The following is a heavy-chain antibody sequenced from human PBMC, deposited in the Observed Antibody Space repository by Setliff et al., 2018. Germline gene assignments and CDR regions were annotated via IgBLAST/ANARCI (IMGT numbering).Heavy chain of an antibody. J-gene: IGHJ4*02. CDR1: GFTFSSYK. D-gene: IGHD3-3*01. CDR3: ARDFGPSKNYNFWSGYVDY. CDR2: ISYDVINK. V-gene: IGHV3-30*16. Sequence: PGGSLRLSCAASGFTFSSYKMHWVRQAPGKGLEWVSVISYDVINKFYADSVKGRFTISRDNSKNTLFLQMNSLRAEDTAVYYCARDFGPSKNYNFWSGYVDYWGQGTLVTVSS.